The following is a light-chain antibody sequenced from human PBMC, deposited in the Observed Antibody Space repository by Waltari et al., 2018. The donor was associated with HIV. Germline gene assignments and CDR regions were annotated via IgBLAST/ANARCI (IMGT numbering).Light chain of an antibody. CDR2: RDN. J-gene: IGLJ2*01. CDR3: QSAGSSGTSVI. V-gene: IGLV3-25*03. Sequence: SSDLTQARSVSVSPGQTASITCSGHELANQYVHWYREKAGQAPVLVIHRDNERPLGIPERISGSKSGILATLTISGVLAEDEADYFCQSAGSSGTSVIFCGGTTLTVL. CDR1: ELANQY.